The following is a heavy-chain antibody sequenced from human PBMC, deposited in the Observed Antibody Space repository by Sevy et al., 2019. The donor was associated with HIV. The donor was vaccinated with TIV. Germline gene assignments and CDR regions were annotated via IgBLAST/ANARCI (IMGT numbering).Heavy chain of an antibody. Sequence: SETLSLTCSVSGGSVSYPNYYWGWIRQPPGKGLEWIGSIYYSGATSYNSSLGSRVTTSVDTSNNRYSLILRLVTAADTADYCCAGSEHFSGDYADYAFDVWGQGTMVTVSS. D-gene: IGHD4-17*01. CDR1: GGSVSYPNYY. V-gene: IGHV4-39*01. CDR3: AGSEHFSGDYADYAFDV. J-gene: IGHJ3*01. CDR2: IYYSGAT.